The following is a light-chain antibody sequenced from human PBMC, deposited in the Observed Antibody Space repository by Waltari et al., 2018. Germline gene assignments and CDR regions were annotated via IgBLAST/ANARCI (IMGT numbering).Light chain of an antibody. CDR3: QHYVRLPAT. CDR1: QSIGNY. Sequence: EIVLTQSPGTLSLSPGERATLFCRASQSIGNYLVWYQQKPGQAPSLLIYGASTRATGIPDRFSGGGSGTDFSLSITRLEPEDFAVYYCQHYVRLPATFGQGTTVEI. J-gene: IGKJ1*01. V-gene: IGKV3-20*01. CDR2: GAS.